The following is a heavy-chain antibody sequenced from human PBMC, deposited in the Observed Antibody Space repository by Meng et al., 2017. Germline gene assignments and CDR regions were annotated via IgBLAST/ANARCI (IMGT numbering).Heavy chain of an antibody. CDR3: TRLMAPTSWGAFDI. D-gene: IGHD5-24*01. CDR2: ISGDGSIT. CDR1: GFTFNNYW. Sequence: EGEWVESVGAVVQPGGSRRLSWAASGFTFNNYWMHWVRQVPGKGLVWVSRISGDGSITNYADSVKGQFTISRDNAKNTLYLQMNSLRPEDTAVYYCTRLMAPTSWGAFDIWGQGTMVTVSS. J-gene: IGHJ3*02. V-gene: IGHV3-74*01.